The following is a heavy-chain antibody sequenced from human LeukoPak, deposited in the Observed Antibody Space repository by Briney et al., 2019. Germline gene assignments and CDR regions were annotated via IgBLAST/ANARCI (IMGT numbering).Heavy chain of an antibody. D-gene: IGHD5-12*01. Sequence: SETLSLTCTVSGGSISSSSYYWGWIRQPPGKGLEWIGSMYSSGSTYYNPSLKSRVTISVDTSKNQFSLKLSPVTAADTAVYYCARSGSGYLRYYFDYWGQGTLVTVSS. J-gene: IGHJ4*02. V-gene: IGHV4-39*07. CDR1: GGSISSSSYY. CDR3: ARSGSGYLRYYFDY. CDR2: MYSSGST.